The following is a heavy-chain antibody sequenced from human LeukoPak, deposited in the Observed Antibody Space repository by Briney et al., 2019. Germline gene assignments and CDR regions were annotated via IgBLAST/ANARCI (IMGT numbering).Heavy chain of an antibody. V-gene: IGHV3-23*01. CDR3: AKDRVAARPVSWFDP. CDR1: GFTVSSNY. CDR2: ISGSGGST. J-gene: IGHJ5*02. Sequence: GGSLRLSCAASGFTVSSNYMSWVRQAPGKGLEWVSAISGSGGSTYYADSVKGRFTISRDNSKNTLYLQMNSLRAEDTAVYYCAKDRVAARPVSWFDPWGQGTLVTVSS. D-gene: IGHD6-6*01.